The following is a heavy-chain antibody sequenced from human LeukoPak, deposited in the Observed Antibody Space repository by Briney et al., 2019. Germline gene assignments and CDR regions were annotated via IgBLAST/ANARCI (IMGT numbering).Heavy chain of an antibody. CDR1: GYTFTGYY. D-gene: IGHD3-3*01. V-gene: IGHV1-46*01. Sequence: ASVKVSCKASGYTFTGYYMHWVRQAPGQGLEWMGIINPSGGSTSYAQKFQGRVTMTRDTSTSTVYMELSSLRSEDTAVYYCARSTNNGVVIIIVGEPLDYWGQGTLVTVSS. CDR3: ARSTNNGVVIIIVGEPLDY. CDR2: INPSGGST. J-gene: IGHJ4*02.